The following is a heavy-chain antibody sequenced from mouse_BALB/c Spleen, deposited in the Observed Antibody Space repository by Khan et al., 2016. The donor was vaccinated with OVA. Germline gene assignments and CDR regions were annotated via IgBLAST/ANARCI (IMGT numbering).Heavy chain of an antibody. CDR3: ARSTYRYAFVY. J-gene: IGHJ3*01. V-gene: IGHV3-8*02. CDR2: IIYTGYT. D-gene: IGHD2-14*01. CDR1: GDSITTGY. Sequence: EVQLQESGPSLVKPSQTLSLTCSVTGDSITTGYWNWIRKFSGNKLEYMGYIIYTGYTYYNPSFKSRISITRHTSNNQYYLQLNSVTDEDTATYYCARSTYRYAFVYWGQGTLVTVSA.